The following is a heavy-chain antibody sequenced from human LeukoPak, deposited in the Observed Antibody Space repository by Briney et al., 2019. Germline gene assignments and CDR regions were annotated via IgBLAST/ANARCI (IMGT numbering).Heavy chain of an antibody. CDR1: GYTFTSYG. J-gene: IGHJ3*02. CDR2: ISTYNGNK. CDR3: ARDKAVADFADAFDI. Sequence: ASVKVSCKASGYTFTSYGISWVRQAPGQGLEWMGWISTYNGNKNNAQKLQGRVTMTTDTSTSTAYMELRSLRSDDTAVYYCARDKAVADFADAFDIWGQGTMVTVSS. D-gene: IGHD6-19*01. V-gene: IGHV1-18*01.